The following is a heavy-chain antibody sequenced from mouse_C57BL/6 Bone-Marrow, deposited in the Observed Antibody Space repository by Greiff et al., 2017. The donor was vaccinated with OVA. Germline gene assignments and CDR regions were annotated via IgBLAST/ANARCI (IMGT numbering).Heavy chain of an antibody. Sequence: VQLQQPGAELVKPGASVKLSCKASGYTFTSYWMHWVKQRPGRGLEWIGRIDPNSGGTKYNEKFKSKATLTVDKPSSTAYMQLSSLTSEDSAVEYCATYYGSSSWAMDYWGQGTSVTVSS. V-gene: IGHV1-72*01. CDR1: GYTFTSYW. CDR3: ATYYGSSSWAMDY. CDR2: IDPNSGGT. D-gene: IGHD1-1*01. J-gene: IGHJ4*01.